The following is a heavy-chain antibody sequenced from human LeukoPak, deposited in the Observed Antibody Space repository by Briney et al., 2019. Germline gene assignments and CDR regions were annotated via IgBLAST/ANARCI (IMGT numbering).Heavy chain of an antibody. D-gene: IGHD3-10*01. J-gene: IGHJ4*02. CDR3: SKERTGLWFGELLYSPNYFDY. CDR2: ISGSGGST. CDR1: GFTFSSYA. V-gene: IGHV3-23*01. Sequence: GGSLRLPCAASGFTFSSYAMSWVRQAPGKGLEWVSAISGSGGSTYYADSVKGRFTISRDNSKNTLYLQMNSLRAEDTAVYYFSKERTGLWFGELLYSPNYFDYWGQGTLVTVSS.